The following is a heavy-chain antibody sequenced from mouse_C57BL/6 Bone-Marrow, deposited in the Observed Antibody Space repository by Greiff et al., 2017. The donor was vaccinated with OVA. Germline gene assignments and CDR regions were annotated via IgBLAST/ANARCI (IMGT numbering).Heavy chain of an antibody. D-gene: IGHD1-1*01. J-gene: IGHJ1*03. Sequence: VQGVESGAELVRPGASVTLSCKASGYTFTDYEMHWVKQTPVHGLEWIGAIDPETGGTAYNQKFKGKAILTADKSSSTAYMELRSLTSEDSAVYYCTRYSTVVAHWYFDVWGTGTTVTVSS. CDR1: GYTFTDYE. V-gene: IGHV1-15*01. CDR3: TRYSTVVAHWYFDV. CDR2: IDPETGGT.